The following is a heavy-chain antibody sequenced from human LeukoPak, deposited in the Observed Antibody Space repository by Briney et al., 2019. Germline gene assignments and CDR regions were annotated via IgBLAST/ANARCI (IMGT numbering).Heavy chain of an antibody. V-gene: IGHV4-61*02. D-gene: IGHD4-23*01. Sequence: SQTLSLTCTVSGGSISSGSYYWSWIRQPAGKGLEWIGRIYTSGSTNYNPSLKSRVTISVDTSKNQFSLKLSSVTAADTAVYYCARDLVDGGKINDAFDIWGQGTMVTVSS. CDR1: GGSISSGSYY. CDR2: IYTSGST. CDR3: ARDLVDGGKINDAFDI. J-gene: IGHJ3*02.